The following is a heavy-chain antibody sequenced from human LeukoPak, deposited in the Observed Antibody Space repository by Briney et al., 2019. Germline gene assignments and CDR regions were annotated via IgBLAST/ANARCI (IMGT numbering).Heavy chain of an antibody. V-gene: IGHV4-31*03. J-gene: IGHJ4*02. D-gene: IGHD3-3*01. CDR3: ARQLRFPSTPFDY. CDR1: GGSISSGGYY. CDR2: IYYSGST. Sequence: PSETLSLTCTVSGGSISSGGYYWGWIRQHPGKGLEWIGYIYYSGSTYYNPSLKSRVTISVDTSKNQFSLKLSSVTAADTAVYYCARQLRFPSTPFDYWGQGTLVTVSS.